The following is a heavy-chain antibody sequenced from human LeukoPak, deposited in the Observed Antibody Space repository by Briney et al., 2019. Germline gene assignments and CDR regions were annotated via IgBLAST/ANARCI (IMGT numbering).Heavy chain of an antibody. J-gene: IGHJ6*02. D-gene: IGHD1-26*01. V-gene: IGHV4-59*08. CDR2: IYYSGTT. CDR1: GGSISSYY. Sequence: SETLCLTCTVSGGSISSYYWSWIRQPPGKGLEWIGYIYYSGTTNYNPSLKSRVTISVDTSKNQFSLKVSSVTAADTAVYYCARHTRGLGATINFYGMDVWGQGTTVTVSS. CDR3: ARHTRGLGATINFYGMDV.